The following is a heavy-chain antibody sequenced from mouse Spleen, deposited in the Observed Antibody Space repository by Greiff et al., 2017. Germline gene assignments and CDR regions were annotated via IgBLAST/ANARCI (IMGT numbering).Heavy chain of an antibody. Sequence: VQLQQSGAELVKPGASVKLSCKASGYTFTSYWMHWVKQRPGQGLEWIGMIHPNSGSTNYNEKFKSKATLTVDKSSSTAYMQLSSLTSEDSAVYYCARSETGYYFDYWGQGTTLTVSS. D-gene: IGHD4-1*01. CDR1: GYTFTSYW. J-gene: IGHJ2*01. CDR3: ARSETGYYFDY. CDR2: IHPNSGST. V-gene: IGHV1-64*01.